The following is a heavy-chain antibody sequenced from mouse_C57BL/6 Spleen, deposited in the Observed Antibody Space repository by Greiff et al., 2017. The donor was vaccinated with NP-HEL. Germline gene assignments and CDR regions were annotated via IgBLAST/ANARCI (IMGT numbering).Heavy chain of an antibody. J-gene: IGHJ3*01. D-gene: IGHD1-1*01. V-gene: IGHV1-18*01. Sequence: EVQLQQSGPELVKPGASVKIPCKASGYTFTDYNMDWVKQSHGKSLEWIGDINPNNGGTIYNQKFKGKATLTVDKSSSTAYMELRSLTSEDTAVYYCAFAYYCGIPFAYWGQGTLVTVSA. CDR3: AFAYYCGIPFAY. CDR1: GYTFTDYN. CDR2: INPNNGGT.